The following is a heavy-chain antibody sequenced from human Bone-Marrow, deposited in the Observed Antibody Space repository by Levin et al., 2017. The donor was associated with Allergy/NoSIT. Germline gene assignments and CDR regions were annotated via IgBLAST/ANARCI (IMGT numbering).Heavy chain of an antibody. J-gene: IGHJ6*02. CDR1: GFTFSTYA. CDR3: ARDDRVTGYQRFDAMDV. CDR2: INAISSHI. D-gene: IGHD3-9*01. Sequence: GGSLRLSCAASGFTFSTYALNWVRQAPGKGLEWVSSINAISSHIYYANSVRGRFTISRDNARNSLYLQMSSLRPEDTAVYYCARDDRVTGYQRFDAMDVWGRGTTVTVSS. V-gene: IGHV3-21*01.